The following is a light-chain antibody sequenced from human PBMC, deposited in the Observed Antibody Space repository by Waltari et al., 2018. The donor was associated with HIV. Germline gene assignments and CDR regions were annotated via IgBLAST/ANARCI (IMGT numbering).Light chain of an antibody. J-gene: IGKJ2*01. CDR3: QQHDVAPYT. V-gene: IGKV4-1*01. CDR1: QSLYNSNNKNS. Sequence: DIVMPQSPDSLDVSLGERATIHCSSSQSLYNSNNKNSLAWYQQKPGQPPKMLIYWAATRKCGVPDRFTGSGSGKELPLSISSLQAEDVAVYYCQQHDVAPYTFGQGTKV. CDR2: WAA.